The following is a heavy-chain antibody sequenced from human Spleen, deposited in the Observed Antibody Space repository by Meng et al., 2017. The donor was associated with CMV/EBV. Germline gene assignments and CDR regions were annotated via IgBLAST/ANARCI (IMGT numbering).Heavy chain of an antibody. CDR1: GFTFSNYA. V-gene: IGHV3-30-3*01. CDR3: ARSHPFTIFGVGGVDY. CDR2: ISYDGSNK. J-gene: IGHJ4*02. Sequence: GESLKISCAASGFTFSNYAMHWVRQAPGKGLEWVAVISYDGSNKYYADSVKGRFTISRDNSKNTLYLQMNSLRAEDTAVYYCARSHPFTIFGVGGVDYWGQGTLVTVSS. D-gene: IGHD3-3*01.